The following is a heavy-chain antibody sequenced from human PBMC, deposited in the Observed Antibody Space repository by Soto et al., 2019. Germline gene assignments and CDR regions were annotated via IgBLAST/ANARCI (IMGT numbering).Heavy chain of an antibody. CDR2: ISAYNGNT. Sequence: ASVKVSCKASGYTFTSYAISWVRQAPGQGLEWMGWISAYNGNTNYAQNLQGRVTMTADTSTSTTHMELRSLRSDDTAVYYCAREGPAPYYYYGMDVWGQGTTVTVSS. CDR3: AREGPAPYYYYGMDV. V-gene: IGHV1-18*01. J-gene: IGHJ6*02. CDR1: GYTFTSYA.